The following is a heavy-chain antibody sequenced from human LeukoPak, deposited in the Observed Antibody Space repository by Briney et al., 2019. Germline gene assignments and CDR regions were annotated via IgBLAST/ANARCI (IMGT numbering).Heavy chain of an antibody. Sequence: PGGSLRLSCAASGFTFSDYYMSWIRQAPGKGLEWVSYISSSSSYTNYADSVKGRFTISRDNAKNSLYLQMNSLRAEDTAVYYCAKGSYDLWSGYYPFDYWGQGTLVTVSS. V-gene: IGHV3-11*05. CDR3: AKGSYDLWSGYYPFDY. J-gene: IGHJ4*02. D-gene: IGHD3-3*01. CDR1: GFTFSDYY. CDR2: ISSSSSYT.